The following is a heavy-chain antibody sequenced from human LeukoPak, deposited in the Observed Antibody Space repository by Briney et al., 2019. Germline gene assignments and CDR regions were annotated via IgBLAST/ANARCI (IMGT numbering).Heavy chain of an antibody. CDR2: INPSGGST. V-gene: IGHV1-46*01. Sequence: ASVKVSCEASGYTFTSYYMHWVRQAPGQGLEWMGIINPSGGSTSYAQKFQGRVTMTRDTSTSTVYMELSSLRSEDTAVYYCARVGGSGYYYDYWGQGTLVTVSS. CDR1: GYTFTSYY. D-gene: IGHD3-22*01. CDR3: ARVGGSGYYYDY. J-gene: IGHJ4*02.